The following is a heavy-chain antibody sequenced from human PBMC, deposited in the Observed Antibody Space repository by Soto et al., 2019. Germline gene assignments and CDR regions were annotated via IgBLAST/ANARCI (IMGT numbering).Heavy chain of an antibody. CDR1: GNNFSRYY. CDR3: AGAETGSFCCSAY. CDR2: INPSGSSA. Sequence: ASVEVSCKASGNNFSRYYMHWLRQAPGQGLEWMGIINPSGSSASYAQKFQGRVTMTRDTSTSTVYMELRGLRIEDTAVYYCAGAETGSFCCSAYWGQGTLVTVSS. V-gene: IGHV1-46*01. D-gene: IGHD1-26*01. J-gene: IGHJ4*02.